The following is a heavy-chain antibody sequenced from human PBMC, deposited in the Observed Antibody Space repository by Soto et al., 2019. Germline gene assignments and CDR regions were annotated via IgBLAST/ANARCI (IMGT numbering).Heavy chain of an antibody. D-gene: IGHD6-13*01. CDR1: GFTFSSYA. J-gene: IGHJ5*02. Sequence: PGGSLRLSCAASGFTFSSYAMSWVRQAPGKGLEWVSAISGSGGSTYYADSVKGRFTISRDNSKNTLYLQMNSLRAEDTAVYYCAKDPGNPYSSSWRRRYNWFDPWGQGTLVTVSS. CDR3: AKDPGNPYSSSWRRRYNWFDP. V-gene: IGHV3-23*01. CDR2: ISGSGGST.